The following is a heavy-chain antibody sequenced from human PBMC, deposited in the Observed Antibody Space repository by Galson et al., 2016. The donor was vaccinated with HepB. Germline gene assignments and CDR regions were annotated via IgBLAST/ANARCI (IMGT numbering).Heavy chain of an antibody. V-gene: IGHV5-51*01. D-gene: IGHD2/OR15-2a*01. Sequence: QSGAEVTKAGDSLRISCETSGYKFTSLWIAWVRHRPGKGLEWMGNIYPGDSDTRYSPSFQGQVIISADKSINTVYLQCTSLKASDTAIYYCARRGIDAGSDFWGQRTHGSVSS. J-gene: IGHJ4*02. CDR3: ARRGIDAGSDF. CDR1: GYKFTSLW. CDR2: IYPGDSDT.